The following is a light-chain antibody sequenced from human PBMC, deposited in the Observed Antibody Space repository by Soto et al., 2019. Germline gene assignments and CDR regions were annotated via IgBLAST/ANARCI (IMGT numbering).Light chain of an antibody. CDR3: QQYNNWPLT. CDR2: AAS. Sequence: EIMMTQSPATLSVSPGERATLSCRASQSISSNLAWYQQKPGQAPRLLIYAASTRATGVPARFSGSGSGTEFTLTISSLQSEDFAVYYCQQYNNWPLTFGQGTKVDIK. J-gene: IGKJ1*01. V-gene: IGKV3-15*01. CDR1: QSISSN.